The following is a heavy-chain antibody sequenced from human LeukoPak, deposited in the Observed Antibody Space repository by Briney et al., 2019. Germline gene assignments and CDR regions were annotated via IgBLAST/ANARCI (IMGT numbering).Heavy chain of an antibody. D-gene: IGHD4-17*01. J-gene: IGHJ4*02. V-gene: IGHV3-21*01. CDR1: GITFSSYT. CDR2: ISSTSSYI. Sequence: PGGSLRLSCAASGITFSSYTMNWVRQAPGKGLEWVSSISSTSSYIYYADSVKGRFTISRDNAKSSLYLQMNSLRVEDTAVYYCAITGGPTVTAFDLWGQGILVTVSS. CDR3: AITGGPTVTAFDL.